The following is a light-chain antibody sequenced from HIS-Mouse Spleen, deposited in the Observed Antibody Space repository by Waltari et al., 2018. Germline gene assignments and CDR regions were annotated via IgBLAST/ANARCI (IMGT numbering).Light chain of an antibody. CDR1: SSDVGGYNY. CDR3: SSYAGSNNYV. CDR2: EVS. Sequence: QSALTQPPSASGSPGQSVTISCTGTSSDVGGYNYVSWYQPHPGKAPNLMIYEVSKRPSGVPDRFSGSKSGNTASLTVSGLQAEDEADYYCSSYAGSNNYVFGTGTKVTVL. J-gene: IGLJ1*01. V-gene: IGLV2-8*01.